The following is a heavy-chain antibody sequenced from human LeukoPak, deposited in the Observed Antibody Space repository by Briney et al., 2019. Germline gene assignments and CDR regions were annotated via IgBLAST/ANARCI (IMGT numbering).Heavy chain of an antibody. V-gene: IGHV5-10-1*01. D-gene: IGHD1-1*01. CDR2: IDPSDSYT. CDR1: GXSFTSNC. CDR3: TIQTTDSEFDY. Sequence: GESLRISFKGSGXSFTSNCISWVRRMPGKGLEWMGRIDPSDSYTKYSPSFQGHVTISVDKSISTAYLQWSSLKASDTAMYYCTIQTTDSEFDYWGQGTLVTVSS. J-gene: IGHJ4*02.